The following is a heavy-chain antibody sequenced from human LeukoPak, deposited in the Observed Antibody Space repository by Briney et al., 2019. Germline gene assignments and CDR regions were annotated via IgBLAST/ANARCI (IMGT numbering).Heavy chain of an antibody. CDR3: ARDGGGITFGGVIVRPDY. V-gene: IGHV1-2*06. D-gene: IGHD3-16*02. CDR2: INPNSGGK. J-gene: IGHJ4*02. CDR1: GYTFTGYY. Sequence: ASVKVSCKASGYTFTGYYMHWVRQAPGQGLEWMGRINPNSGGKNYAQKFQGRVTMTRDTYISTASRELSRLRSDDTAVYYCARDGGGITFGGVIVRPDYWGQGTLVTVSS.